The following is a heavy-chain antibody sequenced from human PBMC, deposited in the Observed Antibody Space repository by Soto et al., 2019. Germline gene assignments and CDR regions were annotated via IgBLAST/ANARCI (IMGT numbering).Heavy chain of an antibody. J-gene: IGHJ1*01. CDR3: ARHLGIAVAGLFQD. CDR1: GYMFTSYG. CDR2: ISTYNGNT. Sequence: QVQLVQSGAEVKKPGASIKVSCKASGYMFTSYGINWVRQAPGQGPEWMGWISTYNGNTNYAQKHQGRVTMTTDTSTSTAYMELKTLRSDDTAVYYCARHLGIAVAGLFQDWGQGTLVIVSS. D-gene: IGHD6-19*01. V-gene: IGHV1-18*01.